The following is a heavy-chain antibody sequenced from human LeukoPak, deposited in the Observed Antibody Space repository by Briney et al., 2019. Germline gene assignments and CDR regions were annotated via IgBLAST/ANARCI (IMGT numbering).Heavy chain of an antibody. CDR2: IYYSGST. J-gene: IGHJ3*02. D-gene: IGHD5-18*01. CDR1: GGSISSGDYY. V-gene: IGHV4-30-4*01. CDR3: AREVDTAMPVAFDI. Sequence: SQTLSLTCTVSGGSISSGDYYWSWIRQPPGKGLEWIGYIYYSGSTYYNPSLKSRVTISVDTSKNQFSLKLSSVTAADTAVYYCAREVDTAMPVAFDIWGQGTMVTVSS.